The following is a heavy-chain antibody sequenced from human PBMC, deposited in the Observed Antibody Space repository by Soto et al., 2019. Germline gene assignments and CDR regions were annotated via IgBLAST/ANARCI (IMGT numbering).Heavy chain of an antibody. D-gene: IGHD2-15*01. CDR2: ITPTLGIP. CDR1: GGTFSSNP. J-gene: IGHJ4*02. CDR3: AADGSGGTYVGVQYSEF. Sequence: QMLLVQSGAEVRKPGSSVRVSCKASGGTFSSNPFSWVRRAPGQGLEWLGGITPTLGIPFYGQKFHGRVTITADESTSTVYMVRRSLRSEAAAVYYCAADGSGGTYVGVQYSEFWGQGTLVTVSA. V-gene: IGHV1-69*01.